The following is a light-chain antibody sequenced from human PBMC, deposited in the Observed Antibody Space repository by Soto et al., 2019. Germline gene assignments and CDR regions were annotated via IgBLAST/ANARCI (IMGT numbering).Light chain of an antibody. V-gene: IGLV2-14*01. CDR1: GSDVGAYNY. J-gene: IGLJ2*01. CDR3: SSYTSSSTPVV. Sequence: QSALTQPASVSGSPGQSITISCTGSGSDVGAYNYVSWYQQHPDTAPKLLIFEVTNRPSGVSDRFSGSKSGNTASLTISSLQAEDEADYYCSSYTSSSTPVVFGGGTKLTVL. CDR2: EVT.